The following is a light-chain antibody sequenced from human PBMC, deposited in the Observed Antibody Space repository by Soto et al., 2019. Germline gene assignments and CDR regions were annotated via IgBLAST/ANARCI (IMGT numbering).Light chain of an antibody. CDR2: GAS. J-gene: IGKJ1*01. Sequence: EIVMTQSPATLSVSPGERATLSCRASQSVSSNLAWYQQKPGQAPRLLIYGASTRATGIPARFSGSGSGTELTLTISSLQSEDVEVYYCQQYNNWPKTFGQGTKVDIK. CDR3: QQYNNWPKT. V-gene: IGKV3-15*01. CDR1: QSVSSN.